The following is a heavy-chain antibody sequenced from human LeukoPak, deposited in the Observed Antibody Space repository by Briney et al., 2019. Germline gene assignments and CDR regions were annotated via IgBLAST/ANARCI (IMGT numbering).Heavy chain of an antibody. CDR2: IYHSGST. V-gene: IGHV4-38-2*02. CDR1: GYSISSGYY. J-gene: IGHJ5*02. D-gene: IGHD2-2*01. CDR3: ARSYHSPFDP. Sequence: SETLSPTCTVSGYSISSGYYWGWIRQPPGKGLEWIGSIYHSGSTYYNPSLKSRVTISVDTSKNQFSLKLSSVTAADTAVYYCARSYHSPFDPWGQGTLVTVSS.